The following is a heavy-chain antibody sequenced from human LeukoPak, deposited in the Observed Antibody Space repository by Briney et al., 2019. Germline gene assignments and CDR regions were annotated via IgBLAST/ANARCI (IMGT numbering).Heavy chain of an antibody. CDR1: GYTFTTYA. CDR2: ISAYTGNT. Sequence: ASVKVSCKASGYTFTTYAMNWVRQAPGQGLEWMGWISAYTGNTNYAQKLQGRVTMTTDTSTSTAYMELRSLRSDDTAVYYCARDNSPIYCSGGSCYSPWFDPWGQGTLVTVSS. CDR3: ARDNSPIYCSGGSCYSPWFDP. J-gene: IGHJ5*02. V-gene: IGHV1-18*01. D-gene: IGHD2-15*01.